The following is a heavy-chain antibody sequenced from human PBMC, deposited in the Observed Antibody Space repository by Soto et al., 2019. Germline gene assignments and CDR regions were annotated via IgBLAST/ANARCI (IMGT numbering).Heavy chain of an antibody. CDR3: ASSELLGRGYYYYYGMDV. J-gene: IGHJ6*02. CDR1: GFTFSSYS. D-gene: IGHD1-26*01. V-gene: IGHV3-48*01. Sequence: SLRLSCAASGFTFSSYSMNWVRQAPRNGLEWVSYISSSSSTIYYADSVKGRFTISRDNAKYSLYLQMNSLRAEDTAVYYCASSELLGRGYYYYYGMDVWGQGTTVTVSS. CDR2: ISSSSSTI.